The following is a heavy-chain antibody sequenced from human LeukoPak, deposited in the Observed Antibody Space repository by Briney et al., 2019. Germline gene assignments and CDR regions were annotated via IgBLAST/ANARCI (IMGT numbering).Heavy chain of an antibody. J-gene: IGHJ4*02. Sequence: ASVKVSCKASGYTFTSYGISCVRQAPGQGLEWMGWISAYNGNTNYAQKLQGRVTMTTDTSTSTAYMELRSLRSDDTAVYYCARGRYSSGWRGYYFDYWGQGTLVTVSS. D-gene: IGHD6-19*01. CDR1: GYTFTSYG. CDR3: ARGRYSSGWRGYYFDY. V-gene: IGHV1-18*01. CDR2: ISAYNGNT.